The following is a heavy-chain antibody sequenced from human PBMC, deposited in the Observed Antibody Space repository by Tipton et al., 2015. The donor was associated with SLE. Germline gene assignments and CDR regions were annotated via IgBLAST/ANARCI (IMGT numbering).Heavy chain of an antibody. CDR1: GGSISSYY. V-gene: IGHV4-34*01. Sequence: LRLSCTVSGGSISSYYWSWIRQPPGKGLEWIGEINHSGSTNYNPSLKSRVTISVDTSKNQFSLKLSSVTAADTAVYYCARGRRAVGALYYFDYWGQGTLVTVSS. CDR3: ARGRRAVGALYYFDY. J-gene: IGHJ4*02. D-gene: IGHD1-26*01. CDR2: INHSGST.